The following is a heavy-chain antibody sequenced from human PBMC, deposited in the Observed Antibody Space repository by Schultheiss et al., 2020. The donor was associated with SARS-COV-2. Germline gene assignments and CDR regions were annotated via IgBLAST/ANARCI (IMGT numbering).Heavy chain of an antibody. CDR2: TYYRSKWYN. CDR1: GDSVSSNSAA. V-gene: IGHV6-1*01. J-gene: IGHJ3*02. Sequence: QTLSLTCAISGDSVSSNSAAWNWIRQSPSRGLEWLGRTYYRSKWYNDYAVSVKSRMTINADTSKNQFSLKLSSVTAADTAVYYCARRASYSDSSGHYWDDAFDIWGQGTMVTVSS. D-gene: IGHD3-22*01. CDR3: ARRASYSDSSGHYWDDAFDI.